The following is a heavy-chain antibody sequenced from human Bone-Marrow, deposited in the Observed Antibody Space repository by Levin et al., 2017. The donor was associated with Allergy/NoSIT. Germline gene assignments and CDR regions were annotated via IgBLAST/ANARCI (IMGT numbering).Heavy chain of an antibody. V-gene: IGHV3-23*01. J-gene: IGHJ6*02. CDR3: ATVRPIQQWSPYYYYGMDV. CDR2: LSSSGGAT. D-gene: IGHD5-18*01. Sequence: PGGSLRLSCAASGFTFSSYAMTWVRQAPGKGLEWVSTLSSSGGATYFADTVKGRFTISRDNSKNTLYLQMNSLRAEDTAVYYCATVRPIQQWSPYYYYGMDVWGQGTTVTVSS. CDR1: GFTFSSYA.